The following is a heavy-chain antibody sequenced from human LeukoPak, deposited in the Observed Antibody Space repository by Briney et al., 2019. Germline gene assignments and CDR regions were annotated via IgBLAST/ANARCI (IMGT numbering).Heavy chain of an antibody. J-gene: IGHJ5*02. Sequence: GGSLRLSCTASAFTFSSYWMHWVRQAPGKGLVWVSHINSGGSSTSYADSVKGRFTISRDNAKNTLYLQMNSLRAEDTAVYYCARETYYYDSSGYELFDPWGQGTLVTVSS. CDR2: INSGGSST. CDR3: ARETYYYDSSGYELFDP. CDR1: AFTFSSYW. D-gene: IGHD3-22*01. V-gene: IGHV3-74*01.